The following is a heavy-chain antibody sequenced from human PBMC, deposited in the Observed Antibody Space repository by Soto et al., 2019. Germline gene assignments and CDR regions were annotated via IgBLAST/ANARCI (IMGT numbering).Heavy chain of an antibody. CDR3: ARDRGGRGDSYGYYYYYYYYMDV. D-gene: IGHD5-18*01. CDR2: INSDGSST. CDR1: GFTFSSYW. J-gene: IGHJ6*03. V-gene: IGHV3-74*01. Sequence: PGGSLRLSCAASGFTFSSYWMHWVRQAPGKGLVWVSRINSDGSSTSYADSVKGRFTISRDNAKNTLYLQMNSLRAEDTAVYYCARDRGGRGDSYGYYYYYYYYMDVWGKGTTVTVSS.